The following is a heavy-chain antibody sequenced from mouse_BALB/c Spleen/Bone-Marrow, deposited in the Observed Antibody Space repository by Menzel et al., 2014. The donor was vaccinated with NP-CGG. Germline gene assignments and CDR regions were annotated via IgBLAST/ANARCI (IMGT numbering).Heavy chain of an antibody. CDR2: INPYNGGT. Sequence: VHLQQSGPELVKPGASMKISCKASGYSFTGYTMNWVKQSHGKNLERIGLINPYNGGTSYNQKFKGKATLTVDKSSSTAYMELLSLTSEDSAVYYCARSPPYGGYFDYWGQGTTLTVSS. V-gene: IGHV1-18*01. CDR1: GYSFTGYT. D-gene: IGHD1-1*01. J-gene: IGHJ2*01. CDR3: ARSPPYGGYFDY.